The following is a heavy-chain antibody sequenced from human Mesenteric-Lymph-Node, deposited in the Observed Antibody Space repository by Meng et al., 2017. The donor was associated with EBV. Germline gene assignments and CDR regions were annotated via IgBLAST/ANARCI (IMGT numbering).Heavy chain of an antibody. CDR3: ARDRYYDSSGPHY. D-gene: IGHD3-22*01. J-gene: IGHJ4*02. Sequence: QGQLVQSGGEVKKPGASVKVSCKASGYTFTNYGITWVRQAPGQGLEWMGIINPSGGSTSYAQKFQGRVTMTRDTSTSTVYMELGSLRSEDTAVYYCARDRYYDSSGPHYWGQGTLVTVSS. V-gene: IGHV1-46*01. CDR1: GYTFTNYG. CDR2: INPSGGST.